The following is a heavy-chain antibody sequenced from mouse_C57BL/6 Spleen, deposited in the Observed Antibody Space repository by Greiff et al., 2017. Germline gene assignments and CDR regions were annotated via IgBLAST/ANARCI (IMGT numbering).Heavy chain of an antibody. Sequence: QVHVKQPGAELVRPGSSVKLSCKASGYTFTSYWMHWVKQRPIQGLEWIGNIDPSDSETHYNQKFKDKATLTVDKSSSTAYMQLSSLTSEDSAVYYCARFGTTVVATRYWYFDVWGTGTTVTVSS. CDR3: ARFGTTVVATRYWYFDV. CDR1: GYTFTSYW. D-gene: IGHD1-1*01. V-gene: IGHV1-52*01. J-gene: IGHJ1*03. CDR2: IDPSDSET.